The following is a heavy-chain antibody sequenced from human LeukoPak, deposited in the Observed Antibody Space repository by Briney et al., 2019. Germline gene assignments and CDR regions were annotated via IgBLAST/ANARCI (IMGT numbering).Heavy chain of an antibody. V-gene: IGHV4-39*01. Sequence: SETLSLTCTVSGGSISSSSYYWGWIRQPPGKGLEWIGSIYYSGSTSYNPSLKSRVTISVDTSKNHFSLKPSSVTAADTAVYYCARHVAAAGTTIYWYFDLWGRGTLVTVSS. J-gene: IGHJ2*01. CDR2: IYYSGST. D-gene: IGHD6-13*01. CDR3: ARHVAAAGTTIYWYFDL. CDR1: GGSISSSSYY.